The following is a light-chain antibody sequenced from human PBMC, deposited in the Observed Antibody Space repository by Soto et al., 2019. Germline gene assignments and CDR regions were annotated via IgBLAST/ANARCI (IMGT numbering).Light chain of an antibody. CDR2: DAS. V-gene: IGKV1-5*01. CDR1: QSISSW. J-gene: IGKJ5*01. Sequence: DIQMTQSPSTLSASVGDRFTITCRASQSISSWLAWYQQKPGKAPKLLIYDASSLESGVPSRFSGSGSGTEFTLTISSLQPEDFATYYCQQVNSYPITFGQGTRLEIK. CDR3: QQVNSYPIT.